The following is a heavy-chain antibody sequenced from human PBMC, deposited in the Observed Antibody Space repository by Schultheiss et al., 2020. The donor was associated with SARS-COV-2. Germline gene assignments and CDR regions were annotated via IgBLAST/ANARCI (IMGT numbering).Heavy chain of an antibody. CDR3: ARDSHDYGDSRGDY. V-gene: IGHV4-59*01. J-gene: IGHJ4*02. CDR2: IYYSGST. CDR1: GGSISSYY. Sequence: SETLSLTCTVSGGSISSYYWSWIRQPPGKGLEWIGYIYYSGSTNYNPSLKSRVTISVDTSKNQFSLKLSSVTAADTAVYYCARDSHDYGDSRGDYWGQGTLVTVSS. D-gene: IGHD4-17*01.